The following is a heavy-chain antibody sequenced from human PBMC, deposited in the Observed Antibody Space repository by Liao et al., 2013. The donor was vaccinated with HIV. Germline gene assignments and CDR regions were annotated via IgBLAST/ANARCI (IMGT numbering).Heavy chain of an antibody. V-gene: IGHV4-34*02. CDR2: INHSGRT. CDR3: ARLSPSDY. CDR1: GGSFSGYY. D-gene: IGHD3-16*02. Sequence: QVQLQQWGAGLLKPSETLSLTCAVYGGSFSGYYWSWIRQPPGKGLEWIGEINHSGRTNYNPSLKSRVTISVDTSKNQFSLKLSSVTAADTAVYYCARLSPSDYWGQGTLVTVFS. J-gene: IGHJ4*02.